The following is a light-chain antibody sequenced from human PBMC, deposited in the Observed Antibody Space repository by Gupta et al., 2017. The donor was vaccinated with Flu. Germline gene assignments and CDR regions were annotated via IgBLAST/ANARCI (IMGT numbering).Light chain of an antibody. V-gene: IGLV3-21*02. CDR1: YIGSES. J-gene: IGLJ1*01. CDR3: QVWTYTSDHPLYV. Sequence: YIGSESVHGYQQKSGQAPVLVVYDDSDRPSGIPERFSGSKSGITATLTISRVEAGDEADYYCQVWTYTSDHPLYVFGTGTKVTVL. CDR2: DDS.